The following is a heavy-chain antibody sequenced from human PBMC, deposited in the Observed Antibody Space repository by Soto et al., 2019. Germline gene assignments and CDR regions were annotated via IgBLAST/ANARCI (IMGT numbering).Heavy chain of an antibody. Sequence: ASVKVSCKASGYTFTSYYMHWVRQAPGQGLEWMGIINPSGGSTSYAQKFQGRVTMTRDTSTSTVYMELSSLRSEDTAVYYCAGDPVAATPLYYGMDVWGQGTTVTVSS. CDR3: AGDPVAATPLYYGMDV. V-gene: IGHV1-46*01. CDR1: GYTFTSYY. D-gene: IGHD2-15*01. J-gene: IGHJ6*02. CDR2: INPSGGST.